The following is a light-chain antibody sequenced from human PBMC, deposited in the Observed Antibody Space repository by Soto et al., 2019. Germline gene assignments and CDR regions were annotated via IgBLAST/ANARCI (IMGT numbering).Light chain of an antibody. J-gene: IGKJ1*01. CDR3: QQYNSYSWT. CDR1: QDISSL. CDR2: AAS. V-gene: IGKV1-9*01. Sequence: IQLTQSPSSLSASVGDRVTITCRASQDISSLLAWYQQKPGKAPKLLIYAASNLQSGVPARFSGSGSGTDFTLTISSLQPDDFATSYCQQYNSYSWTVGQGTKVDI.